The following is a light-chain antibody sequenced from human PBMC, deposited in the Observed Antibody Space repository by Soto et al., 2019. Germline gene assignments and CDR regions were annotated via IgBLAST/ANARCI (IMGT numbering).Light chain of an antibody. CDR2: SNN. Sequence: QSVLTQPPSASGTHGQRVTISCSGSRSNIGSNYVYWYQQLPGTAPKLLIYSNNQRPSGVPDRFSGSKSGTSASLAISGLRSEDEADYYCAAWDDSLSGPVFGGGTKLTVL. CDR3: AAWDDSLSGPV. J-gene: IGLJ3*02. V-gene: IGLV1-47*02. CDR1: RSNIGSNY.